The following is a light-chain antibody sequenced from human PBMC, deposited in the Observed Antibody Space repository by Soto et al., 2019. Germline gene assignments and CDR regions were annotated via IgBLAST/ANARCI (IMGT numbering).Light chain of an antibody. V-gene: IGKV1-5*03. J-gene: IGKJ1*01. CDR3: QQYNSYSWA. CDR1: QSISSW. Sequence: DIQMTQSPSTLSASVGDRVTITCRASQSISSWLAWYQQKPGKAPKLLIYKASSLESGVPYRFSGSGSGTDFTLTISSLQPDDFATYYCQQYNSYSWAFGQGTKVEIK. CDR2: KAS.